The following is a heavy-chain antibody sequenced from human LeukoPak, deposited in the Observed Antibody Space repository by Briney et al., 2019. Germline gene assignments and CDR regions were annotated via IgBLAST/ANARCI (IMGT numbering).Heavy chain of an antibody. J-gene: IGHJ6*02. CDR1: GFIFSNYG. V-gene: IGHV3-33*01. D-gene: IGHD3-10*01. Sequence: PGGSLRLSCAASGFIFSNYGMHWVRQAPGKGLEWVAVIWYDGSNKYYADSVKGRFTISRDNSKNTVDLQMNSLRAEDTAAYYCARGVGNYYYYMDVWGQGTTVTVSS. CDR3: ARGVGNYYYYMDV. CDR2: IWYDGSNK.